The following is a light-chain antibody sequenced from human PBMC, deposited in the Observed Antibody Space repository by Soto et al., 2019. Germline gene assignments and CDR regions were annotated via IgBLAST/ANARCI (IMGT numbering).Light chain of an antibody. CDR1: QSVNSN. CDR3: QQYDSWPPPWT. V-gene: IGKV3-15*01. CDR2: GAS. Sequence: EIVLTQSPATLSVSPGERATLSCRASQSVNSNLAWYQQKPGQPPRLLIYGASTRATDIPARFSGSGSETDFTLTISSLQSEDFAGYFCQQYDSWPPPWTFGQVTKVEI. J-gene: IGKJ1*01.